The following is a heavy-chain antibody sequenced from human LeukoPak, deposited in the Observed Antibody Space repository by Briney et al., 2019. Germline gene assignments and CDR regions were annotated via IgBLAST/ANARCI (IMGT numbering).Heavy chain of an antibody. J-gene: IGHJ3*02. Sequence: SVKVSCKASGGTFSSYAISWVRQAPGQGLEWMGRIIPIFGTANYAQRFQGRVTITTDESTSTAYMELSSLRSEDTAVYYCARGFSYDSRDAFDIWGQGTMVTVSS. V-gene: IGHV1-69*05. D-gene: IGHD3-22*01. CDR2: IIPIFGTA. CDR3: ARGFSYDSRDAFDI. CDR1: GGTFSSYA.